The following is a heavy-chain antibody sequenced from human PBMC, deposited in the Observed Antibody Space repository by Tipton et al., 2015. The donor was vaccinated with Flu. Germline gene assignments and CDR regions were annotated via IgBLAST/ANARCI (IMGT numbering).Heavy chain of an antibody. CDR1: GFSVTNNH. CDR3: ARGLSSGWYSTGYFDY. Sequence: LRLSCAASGFSVTNNHMNWVRQAPGKGLEWIGRFYASGGTKYSPSLKSRVYISVDKSKNQFSLRLTSMTAADTAVYYCARGLSSGWYSTGYFDYWGQGALVTVSS. D-gene: IGHD6-19*01. J-gene: IGHJ4*02. CDR2: FYASGGT. V-gene: IGHV4-59*10.